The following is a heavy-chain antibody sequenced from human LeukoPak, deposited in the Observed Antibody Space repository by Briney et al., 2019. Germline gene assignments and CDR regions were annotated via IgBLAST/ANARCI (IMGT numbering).Heavy chain of an antibody. D-gene: IGHD6-6*01. J-gene: IGHJ4*02. V-gene: IGHV3-23*01. CDR2: ISDSDATI. CDR1: GFTFSRYG. CDR3: AKIRAARPGY. Sequence: TGGSLRLSCAASGFTFSRYGMNWVRQAPGKGLEWVSGISDSDATIYYADSVKGRFTISRDNSKNMLYLQMHSLRPEDTAIYYCAKIRAARPGYWGQGTLVTVSS.